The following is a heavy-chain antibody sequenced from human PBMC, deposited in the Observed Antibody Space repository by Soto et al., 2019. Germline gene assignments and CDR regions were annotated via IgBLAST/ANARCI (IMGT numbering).Heavy chain of an antibody. J-gene: IGHJ4*02. Sequence: PGGSLRLSCAASGFTFSSYDMHWVRQAPGKGLEWVAVIWCDGSNKSYADSVKGRFTISRDNSKNTLYLQMNSLRAEDTAVYYCAVIYCSSTSCPDDDFDYWGQGTLVTVSS. CDR1: GFTFSSYD. D-gene: IGHD2-2*01. CDR2: IWCDGSNK. V-gene: IGHV3-33*01. CDR3: AVIYCSSTSCPDDDFDY.